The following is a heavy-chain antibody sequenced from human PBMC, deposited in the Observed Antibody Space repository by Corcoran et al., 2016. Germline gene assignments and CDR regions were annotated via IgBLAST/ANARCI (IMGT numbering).Heavy chain of an antibody. Sequence: HVQLQQSGPGLVKPSQTLSLTCALSGDSVSSNSAAWNWIRQSPSRGLEWLGRTYYRSRWYYDYAESVKSRMSINPDTSKNQFSLHLDSVTPDDTAVYYCARVAVAGNYGMDVWGQGTTVTVSS. V-gene: IGHV6-1*01. J-gene: IGHJ6*02. CDR1: GDSVSSNSAA. D-gene: IGHD6-19*01. CDR2: TYYRSRWYY. CDR3: ARVAVAGNYGMDV.